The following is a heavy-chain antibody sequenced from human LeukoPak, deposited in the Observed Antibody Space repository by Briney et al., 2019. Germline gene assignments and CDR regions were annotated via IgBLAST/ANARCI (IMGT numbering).Heavy chain of an antibody. CDR1: GFTFSSYS. D-gene: IGHD3-10*01. CDR2: ISSSSSTI. Sequence: PGGSLRLSCAASGFTFSSYSMNWVRQAPGTGREWASYISSSSSTIYYAVSVKGRFTISRDNAKNSQYLQMNSQRAEATRVYYCAREATGDDFDYWGQGTLVTVSP. CDR3: AREATGDDFDY. V-gene: IGHV3-48*01. J-gene: IGHJ4*02.